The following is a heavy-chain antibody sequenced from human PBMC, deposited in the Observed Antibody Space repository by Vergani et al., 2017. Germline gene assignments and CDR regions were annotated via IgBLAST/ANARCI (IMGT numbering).Heavy chain of an antibody. J-gene: IGHJ5*02. CDR3: ARGKGAGSGGRGRFDP. CDR2: INHSGST. D-gene: IGHD6-19*01. Sequence: QVQLQQWGAGLLKPSETLSLTCAVYGGSFSDYYWSWIRQPPGKGLEWIGEINHSGSTNYNPSLKSRVTISVDTSKNQFSLKLSSVTAADTAVYYCARGKGAGSGGRGRFDPWGQGTLVTVSS. V-gene: IGHV4-34*01. CDR1: GGSFSDYY.